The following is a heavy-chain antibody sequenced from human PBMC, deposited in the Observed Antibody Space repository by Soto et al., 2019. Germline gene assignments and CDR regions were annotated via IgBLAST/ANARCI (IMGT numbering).Heavy chain of an antibody. CDR2: IYYAGNT. J-gene: IGHJ4*02. Sequence: ETLSLPCTVSGDSITKSTYYWAWVRQTPGKGPEWIGSIYYAGNTYYNPSLQSRVTISVDASKNQFSLELQSVTAADSAVYYCASVPYYGSGGDGPYFFDYWGQGILVTVSS. CDR3: ASVPYYGSGGDGPYFFDY. D-gene: IGHD2-15*01. CDR1: GDSITKSTYY. V-gene: IGHV4-39*01.